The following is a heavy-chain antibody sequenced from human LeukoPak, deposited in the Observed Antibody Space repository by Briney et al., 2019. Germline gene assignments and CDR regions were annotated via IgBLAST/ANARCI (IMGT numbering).Heavy chain of an antibody. J-gene: IGHJ3*02. CDR3: ARADDSSGHRHAFDI. CDR2: ISSSSSYI. Sequence: GGSLRLSCAASGFTFSSYSMNWVRQAPGKGLEWVSSISSSSSYIYYADSVKGRFTISRDNSKNTLYLQMNSLRAEDTAVYYCARADDSSGHRHAFDIWGQGTMVTVSS. CDR1: GFTFSSYS. D-gene: IGHD3-22*01. V-gene: IGHV3-21*01.